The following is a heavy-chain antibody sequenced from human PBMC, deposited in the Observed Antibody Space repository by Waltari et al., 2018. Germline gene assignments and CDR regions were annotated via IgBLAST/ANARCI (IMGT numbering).Heavy chain of an antibody. V-gene: IGHV1-2*06. J-gene: IGHJ3*02. CDR2: INPNSGGT. Sequence: QVQLVQSGAEVKKPGASVKVSCKASGYTFTGYYMPWLRQAPGQGLEWMGRINPNSGGTNYAQKFQGRVTMTRDTSISTAYMELSRLRSDDTAVYYCARKPRYSGSYCAFDIWGQGTMVTVSS. D-gene: IGHD1-26*01. CDR1: GYTFTGYY. CDR3: ARKPRYSGSYCAFDI.